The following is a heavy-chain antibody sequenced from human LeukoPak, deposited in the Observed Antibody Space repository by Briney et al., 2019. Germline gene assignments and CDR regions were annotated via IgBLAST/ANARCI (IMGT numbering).Heavy chain of an antibody. CDR3: ASGSSPPSYFDY. J-gene: IGHJ4*02. Sequence: ASVKVSCKASGGTFSSYAISWVRQAPGQGLEWMGRIIPIFGTANYAQKFQGRVTITTDESTSTAYMELSSLRSGDTAVYYCASGSSPPSYFDYWGQGTLVTVSS. CDR2: IIPIFGTA. CDR1: GGTFSSYA. D-gene: IGHD2-15*01. V-gene: IGHV1-69*05.